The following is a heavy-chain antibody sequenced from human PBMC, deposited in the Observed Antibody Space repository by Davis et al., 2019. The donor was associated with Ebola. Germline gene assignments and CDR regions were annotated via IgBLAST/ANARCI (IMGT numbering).Heavy chain of an antibody. CDR1: GYTFTGYY. CDR2: VNPKNGGT. CDR3: ARGWDFWSGQGWYYFDY. V-gene: IGHV1-2*02. D-gene: IGHD3-3*01. Sequence: ASVKVSCKASGYTFTGYYIHWMRQAPGQGLEWMGWVNPKNGGTNNAQKFLGRVTMTRDTSITTAYMELSRLTSDDTAVYYCARGWDFWSGQGWYYFDYWGQGTLLSVSS. J-gene: IGHJ4*02.